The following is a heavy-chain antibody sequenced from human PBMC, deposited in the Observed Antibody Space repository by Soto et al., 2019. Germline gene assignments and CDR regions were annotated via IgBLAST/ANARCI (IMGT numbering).Heavy chain of an antibody. CDR1: GFSLSTSGVG. Sequence: QITLKESGPTLVKPTETLTLTCTFSGFSLSTSGVGVGWIRQPPGKALEWLAFIYWDDDKRYNPSLRSRLTLSKNTSKNQVVVTVTRVDTADTGTYLCAHRRIGVPQGNYGEFDYWGQGTLVTVSS. V-gene: IGHV2-5*02. CDR3: AHRRIGVPQGNYGEFDY. J-gene: IGHJ4*02. CDR2: IYWDDDK. D-gene: IGHD1-7*01.